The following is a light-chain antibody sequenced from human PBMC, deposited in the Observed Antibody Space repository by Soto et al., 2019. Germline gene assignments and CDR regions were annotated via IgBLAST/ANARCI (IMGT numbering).Light chain of an antibody. CDR1: QSVGSNY. CDR2: STS. Sequence: EIVLTQSPGTLSLSPGERATLSCRASQSVGSNYLAWYRLKPGQSPSLLIYSTSIRAAGIPDRFSGSGSGTDFTLTISRLEPEDVAVYYCQQYGNSPGTFGQGTKVE. CDR3: QQYGNSPGT. J-gene: IGKJ1*01. V-gene: IGKV3-20*01.